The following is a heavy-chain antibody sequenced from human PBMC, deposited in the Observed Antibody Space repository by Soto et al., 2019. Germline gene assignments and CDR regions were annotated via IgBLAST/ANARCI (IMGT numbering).Heavy chain of an antibody. V-gene: IGHV3-23*01. J-gene: IGHJ3*02. CDR2: ITAGGDGT. D-gene: IGHD2-15*01. Sequence: EVQVLESGGGLVQPGGSLRLSCEASGITFSNYMMTWIRQAPGKGLEWVSTITAGGDGTYYAASVKGRFTMSRETSKNTLYVQRNSLSAEDTAVYYCAPHVYCSGGSCQYDAFAIRGQGTMVTVSS. CDR1: GITFSNYM. CDR3: APHVYCSGGSCQYDAFAI.